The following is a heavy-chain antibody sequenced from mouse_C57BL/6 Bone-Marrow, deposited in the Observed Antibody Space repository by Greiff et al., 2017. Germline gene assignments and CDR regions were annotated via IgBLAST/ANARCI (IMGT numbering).Heavy chain of an antibody. V-gene: IGHV1-52*01. CDR2: IDPSASET. D-gene: IGHD1-1*01. CDR3: ARDPFYGSSYWYFDV. Sequence: VQLQQPGAELVRPGSSVKLSCKASGYTFTSYWMHWVKQRPIQGLEWIGNIDPSASETHYNQKFKDKATLPVDQSSSTAYMQISSLTSEDSAVYDCARDPFYGSSYWYFDVWGTGTTVTVSS. CDR1: GYTFTSYW. J-gene: IGHJ1*03.